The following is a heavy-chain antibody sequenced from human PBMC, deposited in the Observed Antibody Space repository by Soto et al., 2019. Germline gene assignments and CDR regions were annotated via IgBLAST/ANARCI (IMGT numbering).Heavy chain of an antibody. CDR2: IYYSGST. Sequence: SETLSLTCTVSGGSVSSGSYYWSWIRQPPGKGLEWIGYIYYSGSTNYNPSLKSRVTISVDTSKNQFSLKLRSITAADTAVYYCARGFLPDLVVVPAAHNWFDPWGQGTLVTVSS. J-gene: IGHJ5*02. CDR3: ARGFLPDLVVVPAAHNWFDP. CDR1: GGSVSSGSYY. D-gene: IGHD2-2*01. V-gene: IGHV4-61*01.